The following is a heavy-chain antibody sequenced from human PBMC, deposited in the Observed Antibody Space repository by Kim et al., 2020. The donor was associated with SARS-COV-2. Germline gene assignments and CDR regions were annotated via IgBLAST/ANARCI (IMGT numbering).Heavy chain of an antibody. Sequence: GGSLRLSCAASGFIFSRRAMSWVRQVPGKGLEWIASVNNNNNPYYADSVKGRFTVSRDITKDTLYLQMNSIRADDTALYYCAKDHPSSGWPTFDSWGQGNLVPVSS. D-gene: IGHD6-19*01. V-gene: IGHV3-23*05. J-gene: IGHJ4*02. CDR1: GFIFSRRA. CDR3: AKDHPSSGWPTFDS. CDR2: VNNNNNP.